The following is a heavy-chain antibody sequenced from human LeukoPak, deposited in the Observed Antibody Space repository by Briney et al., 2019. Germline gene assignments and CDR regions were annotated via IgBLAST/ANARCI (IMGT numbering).Heavy chain of an antibody. J-gene: IGHJ6*02. V-gene: IGHV1-2*02. CDR1: GYTFTGYY. Sequence: AASVKVSCKASGYTFTGYYMHWVRQAPGQGLEWMGWINPNSGGTNYAQKFQGRVTMTRDTSISTAYMELSRLRSDDTAVYYCARGPVVPAAIAYYYYGMDVWGQGTTVTVSS. CDR2: INPNSGGT. CDR3: ARGPVVPAAIAYYYYGMDV. D-gene: IGHD2-2*02.